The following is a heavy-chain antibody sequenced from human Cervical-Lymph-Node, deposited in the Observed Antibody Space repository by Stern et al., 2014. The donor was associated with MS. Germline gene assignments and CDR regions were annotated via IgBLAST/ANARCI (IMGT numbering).Heavy chain of an antibody. CDR2: INPTGGST. CDR3: ARIVAAGGSY. V-gene: IGHV1-46*02. D-gene: IGHD6-13*01. J-gene: IGHJ4*02. CDR1: GYNFNSYY. Sequence: QVQLGQSGAEVKKPGASVKVSCKASGYNFNSYYIHWVRQAPGQGLAWMGVINPTGGSTTYAQKFQGRVTMTRDTSTSTVYMELSSLRSEDTAVYYCARIVAAGGSYWGQGTLVTVSA.